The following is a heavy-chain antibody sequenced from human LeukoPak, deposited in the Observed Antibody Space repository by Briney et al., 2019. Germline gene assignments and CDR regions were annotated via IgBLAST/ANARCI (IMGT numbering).Heavy chain of an antibody. CDR3: ARDSPDSSSWFQTPGAFDI. J-gene: IGHJ3*02. D-gene: IGHD6-13*01. Sequence: PGGSLRLSCAASGFTFSSYAMHWVRQAPGKGLEWVAVISYDGSNKYYADSVKGRFTISRDNSKNTLYLQMNSLRAEDTAVYYCARDSPDSSSWFQTPGAFDIWGQGTMVTVSS. CDR2: ISYDGSNK. CDR1: GFTFSSYA. V-gene: IGHV3-30-3*01.